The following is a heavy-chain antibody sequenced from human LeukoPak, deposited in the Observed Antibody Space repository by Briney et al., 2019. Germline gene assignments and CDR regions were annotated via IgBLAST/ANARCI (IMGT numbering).Heavy chain of an antibody. CDR2: INPSGGST. Sequence: ASVKVSYKASGYTFTSYYLHWVRQAPGQGLEWMGIINPSGGSTSYAQKFQGRVTMTRDTSTSTVYMELSSLRSEDTAVYYCATDTTVTTPYNWFDPWGQGTLVTVSS. CDR3: ATDTTVTTPYNWFDP. J-gene: IGHJ5*02. D-gene: IGHD4-17*01. V-gene: IGHV1-46*01. CDR1: GYTFTSYY.